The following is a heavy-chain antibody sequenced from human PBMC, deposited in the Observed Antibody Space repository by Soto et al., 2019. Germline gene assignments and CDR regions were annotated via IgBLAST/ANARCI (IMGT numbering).Heavy chain of an antibody. V-gene: IGHV1-69*01. CDR3: ARAPILVGETTYENYFDY. Sequence: QVQLVQSGAEEKKPGSSVKVSCKASGGTFSNFVISWVRQAPGQGLEWMGGNIPTFGTANYAQKCQGRVTIIADESTRTTYMALTSLRSEDTAVYYCARAPILVGETTYENYFDYWGQGTLVTVSS. J-gene: IGHJ4*02. D-gene: IGHD2-21*01. CDR2: NIPTFGTA. CDR1: GGTFSNFV.